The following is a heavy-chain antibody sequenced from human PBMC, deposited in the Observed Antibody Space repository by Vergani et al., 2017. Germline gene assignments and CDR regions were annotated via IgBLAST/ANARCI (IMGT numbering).Heavy chain of an antibody. D-gene: IGHD5-24*01. J-gene: IGHJ4*02. V-gene: IGHV4-59*01. CDR2: IYYSGST. CDR1: GGSISSYY. Sequence: QVQLQESGPGLVKPSETLSLTCTVSGGSISSYYWSWIRQPPGKGLEWIGYIYYSGSTNYNPSLKSRVTISVDTSKNQFSLKLSSVTAADTAVYYCARGRWLQWGPFDYWGQGTLVTVSS. CDR3: ARGRWLQWGPFDY.